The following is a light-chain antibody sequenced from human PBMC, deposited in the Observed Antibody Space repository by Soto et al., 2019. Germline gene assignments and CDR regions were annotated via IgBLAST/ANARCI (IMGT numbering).Light chain of an antibody. Sequence: IVLSLSPGTLSLTPGERATLSCRASRSVGTFLAWYQQKPGQAPRLRIYGASSRATVIPDRFSGSGSGTEFTLTISSLQSEDFAVYYCQQRSNWPPDTFGQRRLLEVK. CDR1: RSVGTF. CDR3: QQRSNWPPDT. V-gene: IGKV3-11*01. CDR2: GAS. J-gene: IGKJ5*01.